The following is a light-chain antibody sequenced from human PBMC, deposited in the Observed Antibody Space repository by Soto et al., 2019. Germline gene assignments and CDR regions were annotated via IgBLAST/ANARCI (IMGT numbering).Light chain of an antibody. Sequence: DIQMTQSPSSVSASVGESVTIPCRTSQHVDRYLSWYQQIPGRAPKLLIYSASSLVSGVPPRFRGSASGTEFTLSISSLQREDFATYFCQQSSNIPWTFGQGTKVDI. CDR1: QHVDRY. J-gene: IGKJ1*01. CDR2: SAS. V-gene: IGKV1-39*01. CDR3: QQSSNIPWT.